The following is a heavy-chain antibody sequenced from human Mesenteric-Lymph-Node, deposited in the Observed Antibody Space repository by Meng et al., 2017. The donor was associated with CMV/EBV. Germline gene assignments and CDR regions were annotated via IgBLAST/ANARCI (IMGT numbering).Heavy chain of an antibody. V-gene: IGHV3-13*01. J-gene: IGHJ3*02. CDR1: GFTFSSYD. D-gene: IGHD2-15*01. CDR2: IGTAGDT. Sequence: GGSLRLSCAASGFTFSSYDMHWVRQATGKGLEWVSAIGTAGDTYYPGSVKGRFTISREDAKNSLYLQVNSLRAGDTAVYYCARGGIWGSPDAFDIWGQGTMVTVSS. CDR3: ARGGIWGSPDAFDI.